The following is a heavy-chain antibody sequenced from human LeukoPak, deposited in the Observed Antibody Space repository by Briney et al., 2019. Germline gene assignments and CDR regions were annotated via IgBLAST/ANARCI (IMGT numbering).Heavy chain of an antibody. CDR1: GFTFGSHA. D-gene: IGHD2-21*02. Sequence: GGSLRLSCAASGFTFGSHAMHWVRQAPGKGLEWVAVISYDGSNKYYADSVKGRFTISRDNSKNTLYLQMNSLRAEDTAVYYCARDMDIVVVTAIGPTPDYWGQGTLVTVSS. J-gene: IGHJ4*02. V-gene: IGHV3-30*04. CDR2: ISYDGSNK. CDR3: ARDMDIVVVTAIGPTPDY.